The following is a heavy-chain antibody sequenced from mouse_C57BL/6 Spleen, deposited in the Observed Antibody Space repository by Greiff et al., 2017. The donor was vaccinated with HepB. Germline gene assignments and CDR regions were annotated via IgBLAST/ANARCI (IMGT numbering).Heavy chain of an antibody. D-gene: IGHD3-2*02. Sequence: QVHVKQPGTELVKPGASVKLSCKASGYTFTSYWMHWVKQRPGQGLEWIGNINPSNGGTNYNGKFKGKATLTADKSSSTAYMQLSSLTSEDSAVYFCARERDSSGPSFDYWGQGTTLTVSS. CDR2: INPSNGGT. CDR1: GYTFTSYW. V-gene: IGHV1-53*01. J-gene: IGHJ2*01. CDR3: ARERDSSGPSFDY.